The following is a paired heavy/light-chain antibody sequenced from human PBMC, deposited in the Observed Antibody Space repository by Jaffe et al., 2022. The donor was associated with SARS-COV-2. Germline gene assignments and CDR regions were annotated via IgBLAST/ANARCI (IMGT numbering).Heavy chain of an antibody. CDR3: ARVSLWYYGDYDPKPSFFDS. D-gene: IGHD4-17*01. CDR2: ISSSGSTI. CDR1: GFTFSDYY. J-gene: IGHJ4*02. V-gene: IGHV3-11*01. Sequence: QVQLVESGGGLVKPGGSLRLSCAASGFTFSDYYMSWIRQAPGKGLEWVSYISSSGSTIYYADSVKGRFTVSRDNAKNSLYLQMNNLRAEDTAVYYCARVSLWYYGDYDPKPSFFDSWGQGTLVTVSS.
Light chain of an antibody. Sequence: SYVLTQPPSVSVAPGQTARITCGGNNIGSKSVHWYQLKPGQAPVLVVYDDRDRPSGIPERFSGSNSGNTATLTISRVEAGDEADYYCQVWDNSSDHVRFGGGTKLTVL. CDR3: QVWDNSSDHVR. J-gene: IGLJ2*01. V-gene: IGLV3-21*02. CDR2: DDR. CDR1: NIGSKS.